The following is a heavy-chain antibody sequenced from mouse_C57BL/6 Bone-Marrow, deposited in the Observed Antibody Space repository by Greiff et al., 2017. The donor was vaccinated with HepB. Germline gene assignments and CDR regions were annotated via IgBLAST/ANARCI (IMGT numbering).Heavy chain of an antibody. CDR1: GYSFTDYN. D-gene: IGHD2-1*01. Sequence: VHVKQSGPELVKPGASVKISCKASGYSFTDYNMNWVKQSNGKSLEWIGVINPNYGTTSYNQKFKGKATLTVYQSSSTAYMQLNSLTSEDSVVYYYARHYGNYPSWFAYWGQGTLVTVAA. CDR3: ARHYGNYPSWFAY. V-gene: IGHV1-39*01. CDR2: INPNYGTT. J-gene: IGHJ3*01.